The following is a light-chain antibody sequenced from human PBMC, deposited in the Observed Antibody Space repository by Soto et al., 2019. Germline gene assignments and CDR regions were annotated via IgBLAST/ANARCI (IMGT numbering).Light chain of an antibody. Sequence: EIVLTQSPATLSLSPGERATFSCRASQSVSSDLVWYQQKPGQAPRLLIYDASNRATGIPARFSGSGSGTDFTLTIISLQPEDFAVYYCQQRINWPPLTFGGGTKVEIK. CDR1: QSVSSD. J-gene: IGKJ4*01. V-gene: IGKV3-11*01. CDR3: QQRINWPPLT. CDR2: DAS.